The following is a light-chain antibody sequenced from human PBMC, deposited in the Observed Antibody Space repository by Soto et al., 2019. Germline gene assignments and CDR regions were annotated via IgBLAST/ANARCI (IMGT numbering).Light chain of an antibody. V-gene: IGLV2-14*01. J-gene: IGLJ2*01. CDR2: DVS. Sequence: QSALTQPASVSGSPGQSITISCTGTSSDVGGYNYVSWYQQHPGKAPKLMNYDVSNRPSGVSNRFSGSKSGNTASLTISGLQAEDEADYYCSSYTSSSTLRVFGGGTKLTVL. CDR1: SSDVGGYNY. CDR3: SSYTSSSTLRV.